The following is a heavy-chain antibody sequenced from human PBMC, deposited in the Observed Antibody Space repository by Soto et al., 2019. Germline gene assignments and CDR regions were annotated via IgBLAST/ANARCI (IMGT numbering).Heavy chain of an antibody. CDR1: GYTFSAYY. CDR2: INPKSGGT. J-gene: IGHJ4*02. V-gene: IGHV1-2*02. D-gene: IGHD3-22*01. CDR3: ARGGTFAYDTSGYSVY. Sequence: ASVKVSCKTSGYTFSAYYMHWVRQAPGQGLEWMGWINPKSGGTLYAQKFQGRVTMTRDTSISTAYMELSRLRSDDTAVYYCARGGTFAYDTSGYSVYWGQGTLVTVS.